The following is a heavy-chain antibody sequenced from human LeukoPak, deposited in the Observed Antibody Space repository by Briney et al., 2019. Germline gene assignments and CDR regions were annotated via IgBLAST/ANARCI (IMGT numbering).Heavy chain of an antibody. CDR2: IYHSGST. J-gene: IGHJ4*02. CDR1: GYSISSGYY. V-gene: IGHV4-38-2*02. D-gene: IGHD3-9*01. CDR3: ARVILTGYSNDF. Sequence: SETLSLTCTVSGYSISSGYYWGWIRQPPGKGLEWIGSIYHSGSTNYNPSLKTRVTISIDTSKNQFSLKLSSVTAADTAVYYCARVILTGYSNDFWGQGTLVTVSS.